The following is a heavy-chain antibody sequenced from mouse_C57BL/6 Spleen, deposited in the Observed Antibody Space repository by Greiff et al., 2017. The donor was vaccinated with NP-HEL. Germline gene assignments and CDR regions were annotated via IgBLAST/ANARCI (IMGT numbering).Heavy chain of an antibody. D-gene: IGHD1-1*01. Sequence: QVQLQQPGAELVKPGASVKVSCTASGYTFTSYWMHWVKQRPGQGLEWIGRIHPSDSDTNYNQKFKGKATLTVAKSSSTAYMQLSSLTSEDSAVYYCAIGRDYYGSIYTLPFDYWGQGTTLTVSS. CDR2: IHPSDSDT. CDR1: GYTFTSYW. CDR3: AIGRDYYGSIYTLPFDY. J-gene: IGHJ2*01. V-gene: IGHV1-74*01.